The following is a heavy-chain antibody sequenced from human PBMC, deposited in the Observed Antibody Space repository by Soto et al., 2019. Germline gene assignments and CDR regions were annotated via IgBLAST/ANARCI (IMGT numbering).Heavy chain of an antibody. Sequence: ASVKVSCKASGYTFTICAMNWVRQAPGQRLEWMGWINAANGNTKFPQKIQDRVTITRDTSASTAYTELSSLRLEDTAVYYCARGMLWFGEFFGIDVWGQGTTVTVSS. CDR2: INAANGNT. V-gene: IGHV1-3*01. J-gene: IGHJ6*02. D-gene: IGHD3-10*01. CDR1: GYTFTICA. CDR3: ARGMLWFGEFFGIDV.